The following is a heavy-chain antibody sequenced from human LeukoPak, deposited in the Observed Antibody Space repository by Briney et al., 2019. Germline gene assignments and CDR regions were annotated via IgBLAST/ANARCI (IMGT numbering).Heavy chain of an antibody. CDR1: GYAFTNYF. Sequence: ASVKVSCKASGYAFTNYFMHWVRQAPGQGLEWMGIINPSGGSTTYAQKFQGRVTMTRDTSTSTVYMELSSLTSEDTAVYYCARLGAYLRSFDYWGQGTLVTVSS. D-gene: IGHD3-10*01. CDR3: ARLGAYLRSFDY. CDR2: INPSGGST. J-gene: IGHJ4*02. V-gene: IGHV1-46*01.